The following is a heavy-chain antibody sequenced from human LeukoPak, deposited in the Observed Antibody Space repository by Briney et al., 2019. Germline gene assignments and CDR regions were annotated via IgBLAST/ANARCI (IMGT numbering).Heavy chain of an antibody. J-gene: IGHJ4*02. CDR3: SKDLITFGGVIVQFDY. CDR2: ISGSGGST. V-gene: IGHV3-23*01. Sequence: PGGSLRLSCAASGFTFSSYDMSWVRQAPGKGMEWVSAISGSGGSTYYADSVKGRFTISRDNSKNTLYLQMNSLRAEDTAVYYCSKDLITFGGVIVQFDYWGQGTLVTVSS. D-gene: IGHD3-16*02. CDR1: GFTFSSYD.